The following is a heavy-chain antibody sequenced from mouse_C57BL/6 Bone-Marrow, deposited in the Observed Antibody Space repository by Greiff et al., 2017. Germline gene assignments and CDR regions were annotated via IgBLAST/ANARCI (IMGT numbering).Heavy chain of an antibody. CDR2: IRNKANNHAT. CDR3: TPTLFTTVRGGGFAY. Sequence: EVKLVESGGGLVQPGGSMKLSCAASGFTFSDAWMDWVRQSPEKGLEWVAEIRNKANNHATYYAESVKGRFTISRDDSKSSVYLQMNSLRAEDTGIYYCTPTLFTTVRGGGFAYWGQGTLVTVSA. J-gene: IGHJ3*01. D-gene: IGHD1-1*01. V-gene: IGHV6-6*01. CDR1: GFTFSDAW.